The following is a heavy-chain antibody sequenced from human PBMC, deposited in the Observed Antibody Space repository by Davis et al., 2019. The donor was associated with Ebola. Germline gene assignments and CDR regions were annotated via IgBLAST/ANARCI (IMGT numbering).Heavy chain of an antibody. V-gene: IGHV1-24*01. J-gene: IGHJ3*02. D-gene: IGHD4-23*01. CDR3: AVDYSGNRTPHDAFDI. CDR2: FDPDDGET. CDR1: GYTLTDLS. Sequence: ASVKVSCKVSGYTLTDLSMYWVRQAPGQGLEWMGGFDPDDGETIYAQKFQGRVTMTEDTSTDTAYMELSSLRSEDTAVYYCAVDYSGNRTPHDAFDIWGQGTMVTVSS.